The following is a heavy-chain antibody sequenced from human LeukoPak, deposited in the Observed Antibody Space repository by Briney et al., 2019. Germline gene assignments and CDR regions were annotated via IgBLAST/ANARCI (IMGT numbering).Heavy chain of an antibody. CDR3: ARVVVPAAIGYYYYYMDV. D-gene: IGHD2-2*01. J-gene: IGHJ6*03. V-gene: IGHV4-34*01. Sequence: SETLSLTCAVYGGSFSGYYWSWIRQPPGKGLEWIGEINHSGSTNYNPSLKSRVTISVDTSKNQFSLKLSSVTAADTAVYYCARVVVPAAIGYYYYYMDVWGKGTTVTVSS. CDR1: GGSFSGYY. CDR2: INHSGST.